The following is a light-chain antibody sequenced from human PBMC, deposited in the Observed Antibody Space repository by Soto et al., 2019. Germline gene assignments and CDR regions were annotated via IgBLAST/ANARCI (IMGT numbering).Light chain of an antibody. Sequence: LTQSPGTLSFSPEERATLSGSTSQRVSSGYVAWYQQKPGQAPRXXIYDASTRETGIPARFSGSGSGTEFTLTISSLQSEDFEVYYCQHYHGWTITFGQGTRLEIK. CDR1: QRVSSG. V-gene: IGKV3-15*01. J-gene: IGKJ5*01. CDR2: DAS. CDR3: QHYHGWTIT.